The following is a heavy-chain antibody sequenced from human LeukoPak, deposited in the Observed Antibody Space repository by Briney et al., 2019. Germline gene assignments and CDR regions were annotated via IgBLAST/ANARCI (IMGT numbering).Heavy chain of an antibody. CDR1: GGSISSSSYY. J-gene: IGHJ5*02. CDR3: ARSTVTIARFDP. Sequence: SETLSLTCTVSGGSISSSSYYWGWIRQPPGKGLEWIGNIYYSGSTYYNPSLKSRVTISVDTSKNQFSLKLSSVTAADTAVYYCARSTVTIARFDPWGQGTLVTVSS. V-gene: IGHV4-39*07. D-gene: IGHD4-17*01. CDR2: IYYSGST.